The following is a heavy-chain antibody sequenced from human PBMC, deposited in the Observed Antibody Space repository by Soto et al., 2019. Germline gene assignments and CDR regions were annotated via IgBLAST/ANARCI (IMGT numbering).Heavy chain of an antibody. Sequence: VSVKVSCKASGYTFTSYCICWVRQAPGQGLEWMGWISAYNGNTNYAQKLQGRVTMTTDTSTSTAYMELRSLRSEDTAVYYCARDKATNWFDPWGQGTLVTVSS. J-gene: IGHJ5*02. CDR3: ARDKATNWFDP. D-gene: IGHD1-26*01. CDR2: ISAYNGNT. CDR1: GYTFTSYC. V-gene: IGHV1-18*01.